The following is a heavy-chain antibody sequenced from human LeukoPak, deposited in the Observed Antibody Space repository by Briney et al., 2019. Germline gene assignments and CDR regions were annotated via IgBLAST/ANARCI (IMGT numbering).Heavy chain of an antibody. Sequence: SGGSLRLSCAASGFTFSSYAMHWVRQAPGKGLEWVAVISYDGSNKYYADSVKGRFTISRDNSKNTLYLQMNSLRAEDTAVYYCARCYASGSYSIDYWGQGTLVTVSS. CDR2: ISYDGSNK. CDR1: GFTFSSYA. J-gene: IGHJ4*02. CDR3: ARCYASGSYSIDY. V-gene: IGHV3-30-3*01. D-gene: IGHD3-10*01.